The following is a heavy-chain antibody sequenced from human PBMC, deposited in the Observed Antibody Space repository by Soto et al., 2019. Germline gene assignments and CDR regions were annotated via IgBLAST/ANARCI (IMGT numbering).Heavy chain of an antibody. CDR3: ARTTYDFWSGYYSHYFDY. CDR2: IKHSGGT. V-gene: IGHV4-34*01. J-gene: IGHJ4*02. D-gene: IGHD3-3*01. CDR1: GGSFSGYY. Sequence: SETLSLTCDVYGGSFSGYYWSWIRQSPGKGLEWIGQIKHSGGTNYNPLLKSRVTISVDTPRNQFSLKLSSVTAADTAVYYCARTTYDFWSGYYSHYFDYWGQGTLVTVS.